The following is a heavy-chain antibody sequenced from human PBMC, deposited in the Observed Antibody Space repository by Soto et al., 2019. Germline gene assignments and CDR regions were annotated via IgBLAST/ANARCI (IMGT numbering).Heavy chain of an antibody. D-gene: IGHD3-10*01. Sequence: PSETLSLTCTVSGGSISSSSYYWGWIRQPPGKGLEWIGSVLYSGSTYYNPSLKSRVTISVDTSKNQFSLKVFSVTAADTAVYYCARVDPRTYYYGSGNYDYWGQGTLVTVS. CDR3: ARVDPRTYYYGSGNYDY. CDR1: GGSISSSSYY. J-gene: IGHJ4*02. CDR2: VLYSGST. V-gene: IGHV4-39*01.